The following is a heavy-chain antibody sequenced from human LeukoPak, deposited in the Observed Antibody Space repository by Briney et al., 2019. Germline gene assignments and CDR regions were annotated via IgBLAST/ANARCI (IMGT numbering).Heavy chain of an antibody. Sequence: GASVKVSCKASGYTFTSYDINWVRQATGQGLEWMGWMNPNSGNTGYAQKFQGRVTMTRNTSISTAYMELSSLRSEDTAVYYCARGRRGYYDFWSGPKRHFDYWGQGTLVTVSS. J-gene: IGHJ4*02. CDR1: GYTFTSYD. D-gene: IGHD3-3*01. CDR3: ARGRRGYYDFWSGPKRHFDY. V-gene: IGHV1-8*01. CDR2: MNPNSGNT.